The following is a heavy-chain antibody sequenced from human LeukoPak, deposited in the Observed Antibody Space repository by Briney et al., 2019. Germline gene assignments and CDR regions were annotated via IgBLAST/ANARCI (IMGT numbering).Heavy chain of an antibody. J-gene: IGHJ4*02. CDR2: VYYSGST. CDR3: ARFSHDYGDY. CDR1: GGSISGYY. Sequence: SETLSLTCTVSGGSISGYYWSWIRQHPGKGLEWVGYVYYSGSTYYNPSLKSRVTISVDTSKNQFSLKLSSVTAADTAVYYCARFSHDYGDYWGQGTLVTVSS. V-gene: IGHV4-31*03.